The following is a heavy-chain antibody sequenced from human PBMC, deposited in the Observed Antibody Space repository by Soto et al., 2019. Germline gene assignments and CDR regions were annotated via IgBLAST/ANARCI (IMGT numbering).Heavy chain of an antibody. V-gene: IGHV1-18*04. CDR1: GYTFTTYG. CDR2: VSPYNGDT. CDR3: AREVGHMDV. J-gene: IGHJ6*02. Sequence: QVQLVQSGAEVKKPGASVKVSCKASGYTFTTYGSNWVRQAPGQGLEWMGWVSPYNGDTTYAQKVQGRVTMTTDTSTTTASLELRSLRSDDTAVYYCAREVGHMDVWGQGTTVTVSS. D-gene: IGHD2-2*01.